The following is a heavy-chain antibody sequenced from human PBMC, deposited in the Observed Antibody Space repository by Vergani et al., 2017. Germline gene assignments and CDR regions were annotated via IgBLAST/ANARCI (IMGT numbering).Heavy chain of an antibody. CDR3: ARARSNWNYGIDYFDY. CDR1: GFTFSSYS. V-gene: IGHV3-21*01. CDR2: ISSSSSYI. J-gene: IGHJ4*02. Sequence: VQLVESGGGLVKPGGSLRRSCAASGFTFSSYSMNWVRQAPGKGLEWVSSISSSSSYIYYADSVKGRFTISRDTAKNSLYLQMNSMRAEDTAVYYCARARSNWNYGIDYFDYWGQGTLVTVSS. D-gene: IGHD1-7*01.